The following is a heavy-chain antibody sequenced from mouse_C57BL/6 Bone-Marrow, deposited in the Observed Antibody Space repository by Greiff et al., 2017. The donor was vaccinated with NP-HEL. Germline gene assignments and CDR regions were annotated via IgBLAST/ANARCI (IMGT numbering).Heavy chain of an antibody. V-gene: IGHV14-4*01. CDR1: GFTIKDDS. CDR3: TTYYGSSYYFDY. J-gene: IGHJ2*01. CDR2: IDPESGDT. Sequence: VQLQQSGAELVRPGASVKLSCTASGFTIKDDSMPWVKQRPEQGLEWIGRIDPESGDTDYASTFQGPATLTADTSSNTAYLQLSSLTSEDTAVYYCTTYYGSSYYFDYWGQGTTLTVSS. D-gene: IGHD1-1*01.